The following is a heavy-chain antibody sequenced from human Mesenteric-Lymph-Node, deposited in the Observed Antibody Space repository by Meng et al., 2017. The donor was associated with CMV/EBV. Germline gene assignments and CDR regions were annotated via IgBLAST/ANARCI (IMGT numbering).Heavy chain of an antibody. V-gene: IGHV3-11*04. J-gene: IGHJ2*01. CDR3: ARSRDGYNIHWYFDL. Sequence: GGSLRLSCAASGFTFSDYYMSWIRQAPGKGLEWLSYISRTGNTIYSADSVKGRFTISRDNAQNSLYLQMNSLRAEDTAVYYCARSRDGYNIHWYFDLWGRGTLVTVSS. CDR1: GFTFSDYY. CDR2: ISRTGNTI. D-gene: IGHD5-24*01.